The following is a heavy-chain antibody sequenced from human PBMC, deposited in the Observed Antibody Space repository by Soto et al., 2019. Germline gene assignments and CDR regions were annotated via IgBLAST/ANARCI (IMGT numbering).Heavy chain of an antibody. CDR1: GYRFTSYW. J-gene: IGHJ6*02. CDR3: ARHILGRYLGLGGMDV. D-gene: IGHD3-9*01. V-gene: IGHV5-51*01. Sequence: PGESLKISCKGSGYRFTSYWIGWVRQMPGKGLEWMGIIYPGDSDTRYSPSFQGQVTISADKSISTAYLQWSSLKASDTAMYYCARHILGRYLGLGGMDVWGQGTTVTVSS. CDR2: IYPGDSDT.